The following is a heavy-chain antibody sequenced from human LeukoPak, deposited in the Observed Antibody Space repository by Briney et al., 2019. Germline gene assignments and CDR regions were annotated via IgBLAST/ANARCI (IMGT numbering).Heavy chain of an antibody. J-gene: IGHJ6*02. CDR3: ARDRGDSSGYYHYYGMDV. V-gene: IGHV3-23*01. CDR1: GFTFSSYA. CDR2: ISGSGSST. Sequence: GGSMRLSCAASGFTFSSYAMSWVRQAPGKGLDWVSGISGSGSSTSYADFVKGRFTISRDNSKNTLYLQMNSLRAEDTAVYYCARDRGDSSGYYHYYGMDVWGQGTTVTVSS. D-gene: IGHD3-22*01.